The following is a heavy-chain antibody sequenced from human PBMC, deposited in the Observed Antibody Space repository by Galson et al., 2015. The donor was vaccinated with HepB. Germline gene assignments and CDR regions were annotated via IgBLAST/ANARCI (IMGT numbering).Heavy chain of an antibody. D-gene: IGHD3-9*01. CDR2: IWHDGSTK. V-gene: IGHV3-33*01. Sequence: SLRLSCAASGFTFSNYVIHWVRQAPGKGLGWVAVIWHDGSTKYYADSVKGRFTISRDNSKNTLYLQMNSLRAEDTAVYYCARDSGRSYDFLTGHFDFWGQGTLVTVSS. CDR3: ARDSGRSYDFLTGHFDF. J-gene: IGHJ4*02. CDR1: GFTFSNYV.